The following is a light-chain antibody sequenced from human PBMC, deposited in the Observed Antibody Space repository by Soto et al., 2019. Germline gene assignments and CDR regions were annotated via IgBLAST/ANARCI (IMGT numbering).Light chain of an antibody. CDR3: LQDYNYPRT. CDR2: GAT. CDR1: QDIRTE. Sequence: ALQMTQSPSSLSASVGDRVTITCRASQDIRTEVGWYQQKPGKAPKLLIYGATTLQSGVPSRFSGSGSGTDFTLTINGLQPEDFATYYCLQDYNYPRTFGQGTKVEVK. J-gene: IGKJ1*01. V-gene: IGKV1-6*01.